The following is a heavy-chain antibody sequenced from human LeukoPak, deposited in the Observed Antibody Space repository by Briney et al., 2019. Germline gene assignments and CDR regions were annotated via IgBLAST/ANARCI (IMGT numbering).Heavy chain of an antibody. CDR3: ARDISGGSHAFDI. CDR2: MYYSGSS. Sequence: SETLSLTCTVSGGSISGYYWSWIRQPPGKGLEWVGSMYYSGSSNYNPSLESRVTTSVDTSGSQFSLQLNSVTAADTAVYYCARDISGGSHAFDIWGQGTMVIVSS. V-gene: IGHV4-59*08. D-gene: IGHD3-3*02. CDR1: GGSISGYY. J-gene: IGHJ3*02.